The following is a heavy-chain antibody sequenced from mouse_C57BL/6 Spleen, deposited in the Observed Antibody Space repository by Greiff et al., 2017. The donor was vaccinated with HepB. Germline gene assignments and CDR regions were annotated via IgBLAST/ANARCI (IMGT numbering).Heavy chain of an antibody. CDR1: GFTFSDYG. CDR3: ARKEVYDYDVGDYYAMDY. J-gene: IGHJ4*01. CDR2: ISSGSSTI. Sequence: EVKLQESGGGLVKPGGSLKLSCAASGFTFSDYGMHWVRQAPEKGLEWVAYISSGSSTIYYADTVKGRFTISRDNAKNTLFLQMTSLRSEDTAMYYCARKEVYDYDVGDYYAMDYWGQGTSVTVSS. D-gene: IGHD2-4*01. V-gene: IGHV5-17*01.